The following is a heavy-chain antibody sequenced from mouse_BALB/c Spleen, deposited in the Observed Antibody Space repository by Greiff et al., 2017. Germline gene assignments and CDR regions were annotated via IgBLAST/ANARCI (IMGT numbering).Heavy chain of an antibody. CDR1: GFTFSSFG. V-gene: IGHV5-17*02. CDR3: AKSPAGEGPFAY. Sequence: EVQLVESGGGLVQPGGSRKLSCAASGFTFSSFGMHWVRQAPEKGLEWVAYISSGSSTIYYADTVKGRFTISRDNPKNTLFLQMTSLRSEDTAMYDCAKSPAGEGPFAYWGQGTLVTVSA. CDR2: ISSGSSTI. D-gene: IGHD3-3*01. J-gene: IGHJ3*01.